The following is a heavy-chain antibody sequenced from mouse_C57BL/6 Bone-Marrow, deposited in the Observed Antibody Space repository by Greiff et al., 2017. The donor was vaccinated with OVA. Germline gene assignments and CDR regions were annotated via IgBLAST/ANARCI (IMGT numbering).Heavy chain of an antibody. Sequence: VQLKESGAELARPGASVKLSCKASGYTFTSYGISWVKQRTGQGLEWIGEIYPRSGNTYYNEKFKGKATLTADKSSSTAYMELRSLTSEDSAVYFCARDDYGSRYFDVWGTGTTVTVSS. V-gene: IGHV1-81*01. D-gene: IGHD1-1*01. CDR1: GYTFTSYG. CDR3: ARDDYGSRYFDV. J-gene: IGHJ1*03. CDR2: IYPRSGNT.